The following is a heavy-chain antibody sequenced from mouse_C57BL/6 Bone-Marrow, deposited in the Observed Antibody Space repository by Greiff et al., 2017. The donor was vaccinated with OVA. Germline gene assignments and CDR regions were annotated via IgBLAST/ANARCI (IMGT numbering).Heavy chain of an antibody. Sequence: QVQLQQSGAELAKPGASVKLSCKASGYTFTSYWMHWVKQRPGQGLEWIGYINPSSGYTKYNQKFKDKATLTAAKYSSTAYMQLSSLTYDDSAVYYCARDGNWDSDVWGKGTTLTVSS. V-gene: IGHV1-7*01. J-gene: IGHJ1*03. CDR3: ARDGNWDSDV. CDR1: GYTFTSYW. D-gene: IGHD2-1*01. CDR2: INPSSGYT.